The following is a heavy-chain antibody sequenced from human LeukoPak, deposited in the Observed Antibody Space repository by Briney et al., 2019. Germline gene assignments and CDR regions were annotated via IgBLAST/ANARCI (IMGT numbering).Heavy chain of an antibody. Sequence: SVKVSCKASGGTFSSYAISWVRHAPGQGLEWMGGIIPIFGTANYAQKFQGRVTITTDESTSTAYMELSSLRSEDTAVYYCARDDGVESGSYSLDYWGQGTLVTVSS. V-gene: IGHV1-69*05. J-gene: IGHJ4*02. CDR1: GGTFSSYA. CDR3: ARDDGVESGSYSLDY. CDR2: IIPIFGTA. D-gene: IGHD1-26*01.